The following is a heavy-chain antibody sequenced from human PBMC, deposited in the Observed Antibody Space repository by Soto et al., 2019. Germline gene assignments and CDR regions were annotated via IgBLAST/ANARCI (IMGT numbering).Heavy chain of an antibody. CDR2: IKSDGTVT. CDR3: ARENYDFWSGYYLDD. V-gene: IGHV3-74*01. J-gene: IGHJ4*02. CDR1: GITFSTYR. Sequence: PGGSLRLSCVVSGITFSTYRMHWVRQAPGKGLVWVSHIKSDGTVTHYTDSVRGRFIISRDNAKNTLFLQMNSLRAEDTAVYYCARENYDFWSGYYLDDWGKGTLVTVSS. D-gene: IGHD3-3*01.